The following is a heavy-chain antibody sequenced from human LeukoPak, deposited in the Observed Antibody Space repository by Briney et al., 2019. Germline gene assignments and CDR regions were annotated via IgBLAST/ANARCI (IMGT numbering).Heavy chain of an antibody. J-gene: IGHJ4*02. Sequence: PGGSLRLSCAASGFTFSSYAMHWVRQAPGKGLEWVAVISYDGSNKYYADSVKGRFTISRDNSKNTLYLQMNSLRAEDTAVFYCARRTAEGGLDYWAREPWSPSPQ. CDR1: GFTFSSYA. D-gene: IGHD2-15*01. CDR3: ARRTAEGGLDY. CDR2: ISYDGSNK. V-gene: IGHV3-30-3*01.